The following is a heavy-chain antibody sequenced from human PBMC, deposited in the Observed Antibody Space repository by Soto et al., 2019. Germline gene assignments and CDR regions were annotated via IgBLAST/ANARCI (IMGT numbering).Heavy chain of an antibody. CDR1: GYAFSSYA. Sequence: QVQLVQSGAEEKPPGASVRVSCKASGYAFSSYAMHWVRQAPGQRLEWMGWINIGSGNTEYSQNFQDRITITRDTSASTVYMELSSLRSEDTAVYYCARDGGDCGYRLTYYYYIGMDVWGQGTTVTVSS. CDR2: INIGSGNT. V-gene: IGHV1-3*05. D-gene: IGHD2-21*02. J-gene: IGHJ6*02. CDR3: ARDGGDCGYRLTYYYYIGMDV.